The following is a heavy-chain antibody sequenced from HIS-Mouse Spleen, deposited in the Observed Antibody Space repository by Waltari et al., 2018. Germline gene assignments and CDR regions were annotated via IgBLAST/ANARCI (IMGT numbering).Heavy chain of an antibody. Sequence: QLQLQESGPGLVKPSETLSLTCTVSGGSITSSSYYWGWIRQPPGKGLEWIGSIYYSGSTYYNPSLKSRVTISVDTSKNQFSLKLSSVTAADTAMYYCARRYSSSWFDYWGQGTLVTVSS. V-gene: IGHV4-39*07. CDR2: IYYSGST. CDR3: ARRYSSSWFDY. J-gene: IGHJ4*02. CDR1: GGSITSSSYY. D-gene: IGHD6-13*01.